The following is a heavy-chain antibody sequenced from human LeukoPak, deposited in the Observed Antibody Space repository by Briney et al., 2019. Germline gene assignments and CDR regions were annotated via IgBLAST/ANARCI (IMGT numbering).Heavy chain of an antibody. CDR2: IIPIFGTA. V-gene: IGHV1-69*01. CDR1: GGTFSSYA. CDR3: AREATGTMDFDY. J-gene: IGHJ4*02. Sequence: SVKVSCKTSGGTFSSYAISWVRQAPGQGLEWMGGIIPIFGTANYAQKFQGRVTITADESTSTAYMELSSLRSEDTAVYYCAREATGTMDFDYWDQGTLVTVSS. D-gene: IGHD1-1*01.